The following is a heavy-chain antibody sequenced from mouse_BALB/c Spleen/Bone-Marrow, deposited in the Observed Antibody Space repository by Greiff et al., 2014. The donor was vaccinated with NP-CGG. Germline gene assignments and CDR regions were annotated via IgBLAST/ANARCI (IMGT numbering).Heavy chain of an antibody. D-gene: IGHD1-1*01. J-gene: IGHJ3*01. Sequence: EVQLQQSGPELVKPGASVKISCKASGYSFTGYYVHWVKQSHVKSLEWIGRINPYNGATNYNQNFTDKASLTVDESSSTAYMEFHSLTSEDSAVYYCARSGLTTDFTYWGQGTLVTVST. CDR1: GYSFTGYY. CDR2: INPYNGAT. CDR3: ARSGLTTDFTY. V-gene: IGHV1-31*01.